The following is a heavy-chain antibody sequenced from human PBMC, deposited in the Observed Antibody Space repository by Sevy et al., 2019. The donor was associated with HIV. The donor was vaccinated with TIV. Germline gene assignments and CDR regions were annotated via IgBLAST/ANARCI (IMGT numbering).Heavy chain of an antibody. D-gene: IGHD3-22*01. CDR2: ISGSGTRT. Sequence: GGSLRLSCVVSGFSFDSYGMTWVRQAPGKGLEWVSGISGSGTRTYYADSVKGRFSISRDNSKNRLYLQMNSLRSEDTGIYCCGKGGGGHYDPDEIGYYFYYYNMDVWGKGTTVTVSS. V-gene: IGHV3-23*01. J-gene: IGHJ6*03. CDR3: GKGGGGHYDPDEIGYYFYYYNMDV. CDR1: GFSFDSYG.